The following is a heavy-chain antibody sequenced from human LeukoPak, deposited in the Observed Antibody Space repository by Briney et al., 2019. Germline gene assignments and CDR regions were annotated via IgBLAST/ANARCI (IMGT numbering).Heavy chain of an antibody. J-gene: IGHJ4*02. CDR2: INHSGST. CDR3: ARDLSSSWYDY. Sequence: KPSETLSLTCAVYGGSFSGDYWSWIRQPPGKGLEWIGEINHSGSTNYNPSLKSRVTISVDTSKNQFSLKLSSVTAADTAVYYCARDLSSSWYDYWGQGTLVTVSS. D-gene: IGHD6-13*01. CDR1: GGSFSGDY. V-gene: IGHV4-34*01.